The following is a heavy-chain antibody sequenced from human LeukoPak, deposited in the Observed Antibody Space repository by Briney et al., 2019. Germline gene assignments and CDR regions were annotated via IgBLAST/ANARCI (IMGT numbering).Heavy chain of an antibody. D-gene: IGHD2-2*01. CDR3: ARDPLVVPAAYYFDY. Sequence: PSETLSLTCTVSGGSISTRDYYWGWIRQPPGKGLEWIGSIFYTGITYHNPSLKSRVTISVDTSKNQFSLKLKSVNLADTAVYYCARDPLVVPAAYYFDYWGQGTLVTVSS. J-gene: IGHJ4*02. V-gene: IGHV4-39*07. CDR1: GGSISTRDYY. CDR2: IFYTGIT.